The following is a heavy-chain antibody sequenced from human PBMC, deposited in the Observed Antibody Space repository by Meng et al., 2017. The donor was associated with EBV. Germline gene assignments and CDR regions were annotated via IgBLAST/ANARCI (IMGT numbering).Heavy chain of an antibody. CDR3: AHIIAARPFDY. Sequence: QHTLKASGPTLVKPPTTLTLTCACSGFSLSTRGVGVGWIRQPPGKALEWLALIYWDDDKRYSLSLKSRLTITKDTSKIQVVLTMTNMDPVDAATYYCAHIIAARPFDYWGQGTLVTVSS. D-gene: IGHD6-6*01. CDR2: IYWDDDK. V-gene: IGHV2-5*02. J-gene: IGHJ4*02. CDR1: GFSLSTRGVG.